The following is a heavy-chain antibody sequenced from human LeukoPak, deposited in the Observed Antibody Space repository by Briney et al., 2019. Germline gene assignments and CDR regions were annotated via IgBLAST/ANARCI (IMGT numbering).Heavy chain of an antibody. CDR1: GFTFRGAW. Sequence: GGALRLCCTASGFTFRGAWMTWVRQAPGKGLEWVANIREDGTEKNYVDSVKGRFTIARDNAKNSLFLQMSNLRADDTAIYYCARHVGISFWGQGTLVTVSS. D-gene: IGHD7-27*01. J-gene: IGHJ4*02. V-gene: IGHV3-7*01. CDR2: IREDGTEK. CDR3: ARHVGISF.